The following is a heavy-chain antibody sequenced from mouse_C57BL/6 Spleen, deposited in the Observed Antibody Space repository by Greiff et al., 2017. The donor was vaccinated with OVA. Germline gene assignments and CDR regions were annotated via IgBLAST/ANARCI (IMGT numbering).Heavy chain of an antibody. V-gene: IGHV1-50*01. J-gene: IGHJ4*01. D-gene: IGHD1-1*01. CDR3: ARGYYYGSGGAMDY. CDR2: IDPSDSYT. Sequence: QVQLKQPGAELVKPGASVKLSCKASGYTFTSYWMQWVKQRPGQGLEWIGEIDPSDSYTNYNQKFKGKATLTVDTSSSTAYMQLSSLTSEDSAVYYCARGYYYGSGGAMDYWGQGTSVTVSS. CDR1: GYTFTSYW.